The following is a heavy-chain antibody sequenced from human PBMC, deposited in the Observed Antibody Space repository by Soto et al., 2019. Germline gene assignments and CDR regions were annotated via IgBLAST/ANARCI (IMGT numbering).Heavy chain of an antibody. D-gene: IGHD1-1*01. CDR2: INPDSGIT. CDR3: VRDTGRSLASVRFDY. J-gene: IGHJ4*02. Sequence: ASVKVSCKASGYTFTASYIHWLRQAPGQGLEWMGWINPDSGITNYARKFQGRVTLTGDTSISTAYMELNTLKSDDSALYYCVRDTGRSLASVRFDYWGRGTLVTVSS. V-gene: IGHV1-2*02. CDR1: GYTFTASY.